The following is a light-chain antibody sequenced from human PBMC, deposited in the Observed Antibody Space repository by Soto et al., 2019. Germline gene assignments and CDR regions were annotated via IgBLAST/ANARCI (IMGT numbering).Light chain of an antibody. CDR3: QQQVSFSVT. Sequence: DIQMTQSPSTLSASVGDTVTITCRASQRTSGWLAWHQQKQGKAPKLLIFDVSALKRGVPPRFRGSGSGTEFPLAISSLQREDFATYDCQQQVSFSVTFGQGTKVEIK. J-gene: IGKJ1*01. CDR2: DVS. V-gene: IGKV1-5*01. CDR1: QRTSGW.